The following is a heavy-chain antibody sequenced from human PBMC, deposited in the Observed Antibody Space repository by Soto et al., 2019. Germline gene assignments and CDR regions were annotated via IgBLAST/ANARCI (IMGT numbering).Heavy chain of an antibody. D-gene: IGHD1-26*01. CDR2: INHRGSA. J-gene: IGHJ6*02. CDR1: GGSFRGYY. Sequence: QVQLQQWGAGLLKPSETLSLTCAVYGGSFRGYYWSWIRQPPGKGLEWIGEINHRGSANYNPSVKSRATLSVDTSKNQFSLKLNSVTAADTAMYYCARGSRVKIPAATGRAYYYHGLDVWAQGTAVTVSS. V-gene: IGHV4-34*01. CDR3: ARGSRVKIPAATGRAYYYHGLDV.